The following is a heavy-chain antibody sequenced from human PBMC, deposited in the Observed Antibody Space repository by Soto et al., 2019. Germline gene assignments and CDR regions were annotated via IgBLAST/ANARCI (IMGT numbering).Heavy chain of an antibody. D-gene: IGHD2-8*01. J-gene: IGHJ4*02. Sequence: QVQLQESGPGLVKPSETLSLTCTVSGGSISTYYWSWIRQPPGKGLEWIGYIYYGGSANYNPSLKSRVTISGDPSKKQFSLRLDSVTAADTAVYYCARGGHCTNGVCSALDYWGQGTLVTVSS. CDR2: IYYGGSA. CDR1: GGSISTYY. V-gene: IGHV4-59*08. CDR3: ARGGHCTNGVCSALDY.